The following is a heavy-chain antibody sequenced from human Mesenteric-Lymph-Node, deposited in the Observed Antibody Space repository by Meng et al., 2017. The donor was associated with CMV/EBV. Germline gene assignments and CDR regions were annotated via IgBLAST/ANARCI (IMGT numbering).Heavy chain of an antibody. Sequence: GGSLRLSCAAYGCTFTSYGMHWVRQAPGMGPEWVAFIRYDGSIKYYSDSLKGRFTITTDDSNNTLYLQMNSLRAEDTALYYCATERGGGSWYYFDYWGQGTLVTVSS. J-gene: IGHJ4*02. CDR2: IRYDGSIK. V-gene: IGHV3-30*02. CDR1: GCTFTSYG. D-gene: IGHD6-13*01. CDR3: ATERGGGSWYYFDY.